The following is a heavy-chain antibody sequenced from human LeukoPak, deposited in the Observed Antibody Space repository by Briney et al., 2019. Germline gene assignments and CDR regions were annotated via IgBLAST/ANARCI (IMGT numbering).Heavy chain of an antibody. Sequence: PSETLSLTCTVSGGSINSYYWNWIRQPPGKGLEWIGDIYYSGSTNYNPSLKSRVIISLDTSKNQFSLNLRSVTAADTAVYYCAGAYSSGLFDNWGQGTLVTVSS. V-gene: IGHV4-59*08. D-gene: IGHD6-19*01. CDR2: IYYSGST. J-gene: IGHJ4*02. CDR1: GGSINSYY. CDR3: AGAYSSGLFDN.